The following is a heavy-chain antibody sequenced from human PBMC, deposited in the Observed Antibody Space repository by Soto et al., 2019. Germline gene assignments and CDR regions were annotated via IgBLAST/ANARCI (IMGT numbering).Heavy chain of an antibody. CDR2: IIPIFGTA. V-gene: IGHV1-69*13. D-gene: IGHD5-18*01. CDR1: GGTFSSYA. J-gene: IGHJ4*02. CDR3: ASYTAMAPVGY. Sequence: ASVTVSCKASGGTFSSYAISWVRQAPGQGLEWMGGIIPIFGTANYAQKFQGRVTITADESTSTAYMELSSLRSEDTAVYYCASYTAMAPVGYWGQGTLVTVSS.